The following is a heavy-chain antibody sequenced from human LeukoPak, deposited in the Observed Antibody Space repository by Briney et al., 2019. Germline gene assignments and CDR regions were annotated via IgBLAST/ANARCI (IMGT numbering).Heavy chain of an antibody. J-gene: IGHJ3*02. Sequence: SETLSLTCTVSGGSISSYYWSWIRQPPGKGLEWIGYIYYSGSTNYNPSLKSRVTISVDTSKNQFSLKLSSVTAADTAVYYCAMGGDSSGFHYDAFDIWGQGTMVTVSS. D-gene: IGHD3-22*01. CDR1: GGSISSYY. V-gene: IGHV4-59*01. CDR2: IYYSGST. CDR3: AMGGDSSGFHYDAFDI.